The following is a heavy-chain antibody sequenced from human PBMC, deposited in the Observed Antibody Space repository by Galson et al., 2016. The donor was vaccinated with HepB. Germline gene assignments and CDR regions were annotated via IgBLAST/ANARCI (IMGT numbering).Heavy chain of an antibody. Sequence: SVKVSCKASGYTFTSYYLHWVRQAPGQGLKWMGFINPSGGSTNYAQKFEGRVTMTRDTSTSTVYMELSSLTSEDTAVYYCAREPRTTTGTNNYWGQGTLVTVSS. J-gene: IGHJ4*02. V-gene: IGHV1-46*01. CDR2: INPSGGST. CDR1: GYTFTSYY. CDR3: AREPRTTTGTNNY. D-gene: IGHD4-17*01.